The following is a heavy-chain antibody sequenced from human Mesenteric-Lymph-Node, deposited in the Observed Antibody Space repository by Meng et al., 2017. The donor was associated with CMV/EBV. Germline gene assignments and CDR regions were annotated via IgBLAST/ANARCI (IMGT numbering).Heavy chain of an antibody. CDR2: ISSTGSIV. CDR3: ARDRDSIVAVSSVHHYYGMDV. J-gene: IGHJ6*02. Sequence: GESLKISCAASGFTFSDYYMSWIRQAPGKGLEWVSYISSTGSIVEYADSVKGRFTISRDNAKNSLFLQINSLRAEDTAVYYCARDRDSIVAVSSVHHYYGMDVWGQGTAVTVSS. V-gene: IGHV3-11*01. CDR1: GFTFSDYY. D-gene: IGHD3-22*01.